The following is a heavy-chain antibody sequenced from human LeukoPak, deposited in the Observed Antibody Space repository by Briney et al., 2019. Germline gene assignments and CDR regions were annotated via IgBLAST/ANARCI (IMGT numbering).Heavy chain of an antibody. V-gene: IGHV3-33*01. D-gene: IGHD1-26*01. CDR3: AREGRGSYGWFDP. CDR1: GFTFSSYG. Sequence: WGSLRLSCAASGFTFSSYGMHWVRQAPGKGLEWVAVIWYDGTNNDYADSVKGRFTISRDNSKNMLYLQMNSLRAEDAAVYYCAREGRGSYGWFDPWGQGTLVTVSS. J-gene: IGHJ5*02. CDR2: IWYDGTNN.